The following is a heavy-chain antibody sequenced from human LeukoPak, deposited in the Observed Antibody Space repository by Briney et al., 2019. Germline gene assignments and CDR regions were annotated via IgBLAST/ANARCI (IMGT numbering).Heavy chain of an antibody. CDR3: AREFHYDYVWGSFDY. D-gene: IGHD3-16*01. Sequence: GGSLRLSCAASGFTFSSYWMSWVRQAPGKGLEWVSYISSSSSTIYYADSVKGRFTISRDNAKNSLYLQMNSLRAEDTAVYYCAREFHYDYVWGSFDYWGQGTLVTVSP. CDR2: ISSSSSTI. V-gene: IGHV3-48*04. CDR1: GFTFSSYW. J-gene: IGHJ4*02.